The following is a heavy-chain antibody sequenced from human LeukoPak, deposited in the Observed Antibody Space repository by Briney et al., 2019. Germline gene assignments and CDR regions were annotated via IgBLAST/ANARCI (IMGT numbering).Heavy chain of an antibody. CDR3: ARGSIVVVTAILH. CDR1: GGSISSYY. CDR2: IYYSGST. Sequence: SETLSLTCTVSGGSISSYYWSWIRQPPGKGLEWIGYIYYSGSTNYNPSLKSRVTISVDTSKNQFSLKLSSVTAADTAVYYCARGSIVVVTAILHWGQGTLVTVSS. V-gene: IGHV4-59*01. D-gene: IGHD2-21*02. J-gene: IGHJ4*02.